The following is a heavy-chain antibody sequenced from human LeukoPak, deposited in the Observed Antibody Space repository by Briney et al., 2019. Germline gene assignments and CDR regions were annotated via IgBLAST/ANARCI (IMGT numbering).Heavy chain of an antibody. CDR2: ISGHNGNT. CDR3: AREGLDYYGMDV. V-gene: IGHV1-18*01. Sequence: ASVTVSCKASGYTFTTYGITWVRQAPGQGLEWMGWISGHNGNTQYAQKFQGRVTMTTDTSTSTAYMELRSLRSDDTAVYYCAREGLDYYGMDVWGQGTTVTVSS. CDR1: GYTFTTYG. J-gene: IGHJ6*02.